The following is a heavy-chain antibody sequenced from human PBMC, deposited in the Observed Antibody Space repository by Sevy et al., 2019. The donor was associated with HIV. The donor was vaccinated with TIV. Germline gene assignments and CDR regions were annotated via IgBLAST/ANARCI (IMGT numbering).Heavy chain of an antibody. D-gene: IGHD5-12*01. CDR2: IIPIFGTA. J-gene: IGHJ4*02. V-gene: IGHV1-69*13. CDR1: GGTFSSYA. CDR3: ARGARGYSGYDSYYFDY. Sequence: ASVKVSCKASGGTFSSYAISWVRQAPGQGLEWMGGIIPIFGTANYAQKFQGRVTITADESTSTAYMELSSLRSEETAVNSCARGARGYSGYDSYYFDYWGQGTLVTVSS.